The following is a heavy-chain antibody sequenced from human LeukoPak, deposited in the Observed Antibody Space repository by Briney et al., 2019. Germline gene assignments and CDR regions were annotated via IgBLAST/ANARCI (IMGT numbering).Heavy chain of an antibody. CDR2: ISWNRGSI. D-gene: IGHD3-9*01. CDR3: AKGSLTGYEFDY. Sequence: GGSLRLSCAASGFTFDDYAMHWVRQAPGKGLEWVSGISWNRGSIGYADSVKGRFTISRDNAKNSLYLQMNSLRAEDMALYYCAKGSLTGYEFDYWGQGTLVTVSS. CDR1: GFTFDDYA. J-gene: IGHJ4*02. V-gene: IGHV3-9*03.